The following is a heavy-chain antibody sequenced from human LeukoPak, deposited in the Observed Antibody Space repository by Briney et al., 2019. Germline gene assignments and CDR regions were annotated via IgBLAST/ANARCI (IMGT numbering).Heavy chain of an antibody. J-gene: IGHJ4*02. CDR1: GFTFSTYL. V-gene: IGHV3-64D*09. CDR3: VKAADSGGNSDY. D-gene: IGHD4-23*01. CDR2: ITSNGGRS. Sequence: GGSLRLSCSAFGFTFSTYLMHWVRQAPGKGLEYVSAITSNGGRSFYADSVKGRFTISRDNSKNTLYLQMSSLRAGDTAVYYCVKAADSGGNSDYWGQGTLVTVSS.